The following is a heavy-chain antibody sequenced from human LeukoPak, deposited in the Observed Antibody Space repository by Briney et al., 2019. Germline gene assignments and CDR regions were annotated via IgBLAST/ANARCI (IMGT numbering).Heavy chain of an antibody. D-gene: IGHD2-15*01. CDR3: ARPVVAATPNWFDP. V-gene: IGHV4-59*01. J-gene: IGHJ5*02. CDR2: IYYSGST. Sequence: SETLSLTCTVSGGSISSYYWSWIRQPPGKGLEWIGYIYYSGSTNYNPSLKSRVTISVDTSKNQFSLKLSSVTAADTAVYYCARPVVAATPNWFDPCGQGTLVTVSS. CDR1: GGSISSYY.